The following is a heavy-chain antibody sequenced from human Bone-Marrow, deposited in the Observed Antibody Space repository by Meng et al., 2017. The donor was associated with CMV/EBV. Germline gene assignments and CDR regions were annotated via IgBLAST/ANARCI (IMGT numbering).Heavy chain of an antibody. D-gene: IGHD1-1*01. CDR1: GGSVSSGSYY. Sequence: SETLSLTCTVSGGSVSSGSYYWSWIRQPPGKGLEWIGYIYYSGSTNYNPSLKSRVTISVDTSKNQFSLKLSSVTAADTAVYYCARDTNYFDSWGQGTLVTVSS. J-gene: IGHJ4*02. CDR3: ARDTNYFDS. V-gene: IGHV4-61*01. CDR2: IYYSGST.